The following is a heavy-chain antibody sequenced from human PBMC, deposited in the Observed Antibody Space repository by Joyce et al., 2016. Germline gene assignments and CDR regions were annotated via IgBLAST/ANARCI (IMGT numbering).Heavy chain of an antibody. CDR3: ARAAQFDS. J-gene: IGHJ4*02. D-gene: IGHD6-25*01. CDR1: GYSFSNFW. CDR2: IYPADSDT. Sequence: EVQLVQSGAEVKKPGESLKISWKGSGYSFSNFWIGWVRQMLGKGLGWMGIIYPADSDTRYSPSFQGQVTISVDKSLNTSYLQWSSLRASDTAIYYCARAAQFDSWGQGTLVTVSS. V-gene: IGHV5-51*01.